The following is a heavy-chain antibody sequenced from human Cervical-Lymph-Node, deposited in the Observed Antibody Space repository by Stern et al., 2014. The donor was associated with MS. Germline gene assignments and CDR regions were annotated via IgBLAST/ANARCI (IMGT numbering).Heavy chain of an antibody. D-gene: IGHD4-17*01. V-gene: IGHV3-21*01. J-gene: IGHJ4*02. CDR3: ARARVGDYARSPHLDS. Sequence: EVQLVESGGGLVKPGESLRLSCDDSGFTFSHYSINWVRQAPGQGLEWISSISNNSTHTYYADSVEGRFTISRDSAKDSVSLHMVSLRAEDTAVYYCARARVGDYARSPHLDSWGQGTLVTVSS. CDR1: GFTFSHYS. CDR2: ISNNSTHT.